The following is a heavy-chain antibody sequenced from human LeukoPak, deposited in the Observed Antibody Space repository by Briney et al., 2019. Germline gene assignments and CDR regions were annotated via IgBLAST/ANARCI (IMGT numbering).Heavy chain of an antibody. V-gene: IGHV3-64*01. CDR2: ISSNGGST. J-gene: IGHJ3*02. CDR1: GFTFSSYA. Sequence: GGSLRLSCAASGFTFSSYAMHWVRQAPGKGLEYVSAISSNGGSTYYANSVKGRFTISRDNSKNTLYLQMGSLRAEDTAVYYCARDSEVVTAIHDAFDIWGQGTMVTVSS. CDR3: ARDSEVVTAIHDAFDI. D-gene: IGHD2-21*02.